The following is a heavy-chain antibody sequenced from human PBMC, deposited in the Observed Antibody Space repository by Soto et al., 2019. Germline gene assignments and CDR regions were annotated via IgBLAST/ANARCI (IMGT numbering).Heavy chain of an antibody. D-gene: IGHD4-4*01. V-gene: IGHV4-61*01. CDR3: ARGVTVTNAVKGWFDP. CDR2: IYYSGST. Sequence: PSETLSLTCTVSGGSVSSGSYYWSWIRQPPGKGLEWIGYIYYSGSTTYNPSLKSRVTISVDTSKNQFSLKLSSVTAADTAVYYCARGVTVTNAVKGWFDPWGQGTLVTVSS. J-gene: IGHJ5*02. CDR1: GGSVSSGSYY.